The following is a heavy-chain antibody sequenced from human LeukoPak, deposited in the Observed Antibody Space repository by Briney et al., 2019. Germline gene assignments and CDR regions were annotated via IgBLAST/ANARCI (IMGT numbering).Heavy chain of an antibody. CDR3: ATRDYYDVNYFDY. V-gene: IGHV4-39*01. D-gene: IGHD3-22*01. CDR2: IYYSGST. Sequence: SETLSLTCTVSGGSINSSSYYWGWIRQPPGKGLEWIGSIYYSGSTYYNPSLKSRVTISVDTSKNQFSLKLSSVTAADTAVYYCATRDYYDVNYFDYWGQGTLVTVSS. CDR1: GGSINSSSYY. J-gene: IGHJ4*02.